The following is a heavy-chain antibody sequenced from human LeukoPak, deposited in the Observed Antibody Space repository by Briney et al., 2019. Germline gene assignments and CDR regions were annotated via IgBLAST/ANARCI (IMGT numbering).Heavy chain of an antibody. J-gene: IGHJ3*02. Sequence: GGSLRLSCAASGFTFSSYAMHWVRQAPGKGLEWVAVISYDGSNKYYADSVKGRFTISRDNSKNTLYLQMNSLRAEDTAVYYCARDKDLYTAMGDAFDIWGQGTMVTVSS. CDR1: GFTFSSYA. CDR2: ISYDGSNK. V-gene: IGHV3-30*04. CDR3: ARDKDLYTAMGDAFDI. D-gene: IGHD5-18*01.